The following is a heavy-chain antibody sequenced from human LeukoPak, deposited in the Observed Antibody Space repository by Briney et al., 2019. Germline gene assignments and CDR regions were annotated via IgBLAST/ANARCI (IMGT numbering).Heavy chain of an antibody. Sequence: PGGSLRLSCAASGFTFSSYSMNWVRQAPGKGLEWVSSISSSSSYIYYADSVKGRFTISRDNAKNSLYLQMNSLRAEVTAVYYCARARGQYGDFGGYFDLWGRGTLVTVSS. CDR2: ISSSSSYI. D-gene: IGHD4-23*01. CDR1: GFTFSSYS. V-gene: IGHV3-21*01. CDR3: ARARGQYGDFGGYFDL. J-gene: IGHJ2*01.